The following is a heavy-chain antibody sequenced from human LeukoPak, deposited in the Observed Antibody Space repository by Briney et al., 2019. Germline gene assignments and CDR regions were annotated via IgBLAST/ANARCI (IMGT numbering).Heavy chain of an antibody. D-gene: IGHD2-2*01. Sequence: SETLSLTCAVYGGSLSGYYWSWIRQPPGKGLEWIGEINHSGSTDYNPSLKSRVTISIDTSKNQFSLKLNSVTAADTAVYYCARVCSSSSCQIDYWGQGTLVTVSS. CDR1: GGSLSGYY. CDR3: ARVCSSSSCQIDY. J-gene: IGHJ4*02. CDR2: INHSGST. V-gene: IGHV4-34*01.